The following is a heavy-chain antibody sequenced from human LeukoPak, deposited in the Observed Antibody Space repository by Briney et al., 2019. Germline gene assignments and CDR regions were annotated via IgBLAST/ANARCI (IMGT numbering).Heavy chain of an antibody. D-gene: IGHD5-18*01. CDR2: IYYSGST. V-gene: IGHV4-59*12. CDR3: AISNVDTAMVSY. J-gene: IGHJ4*02. CDR1: GGSISSYY. Sequence: SETLSLTCTVSGGSISSYYWSWIRQPPGKGLEWIGYIYYSGSTNYNPSLKSRVTISVDTSKNQFSLKLSSVTAADTAVYYCAISNVDTAMVSYWGQGTLVTVSS.